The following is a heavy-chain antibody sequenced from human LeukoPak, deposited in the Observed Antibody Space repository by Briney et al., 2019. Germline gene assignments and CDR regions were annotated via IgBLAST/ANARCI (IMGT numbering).Heavy chain of an antibody. CDR2: IYYSGST. CDR1: GGSISSGGYY. V-gene: IGHV4-31*03. Sequence: SETLSLTCTVSGGSISSGGYYWSWIRQHPGKGLEWIGYIYYSGSTYYNPSLESRVTISVDTSKNQFSLKLSSVTAADTAVYYCARDDPEMATIYWGQGTLVTVSS. J-gene: IGHJ4*02. D-gene: IGHD5-24*01. CDR3: ARDDPEMATIY.